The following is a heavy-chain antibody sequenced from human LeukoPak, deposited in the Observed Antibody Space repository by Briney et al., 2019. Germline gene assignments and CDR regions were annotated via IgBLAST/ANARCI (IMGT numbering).Heavy chain of an antibody. D-gene: IGHD3-10*01. J-gene: IGHJ4*02. Sequence: PSETLSLTCSVSGDSISSSDYYWGWIRQPPGKGLEWIGTFYHSGSTFYNSSLRGRVTISVDTSKNQFSLKLSSVTAADTAVYYCASASMVRGVMSIDYWGQGTLVTVSS. CDR3: ASASMVRGVMSIDY. CDR2: FYHSGST. CDR1: GDSISSSDYY. V-gene: IGHV4-39*07.